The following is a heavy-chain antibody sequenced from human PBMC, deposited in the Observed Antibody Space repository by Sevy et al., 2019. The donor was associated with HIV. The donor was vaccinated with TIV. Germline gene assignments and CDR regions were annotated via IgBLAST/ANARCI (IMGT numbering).Heavy chain of an antibody. D-gene: IGHD1-26*01. CDR2: MKQDGSEK. V-gene: IGHV3-7*01. J-gene: IGHJ6*02. Sequence: GGSLRLSCAASEFTFSSYWMSWVRQAPGKGLEWVANMKQDGSEKYYVDSVKGRFTISRDNAKNSLYLQMNSLRAEDTAVYYCARSGGSYDYGMDVWGQGTTVTVSS. CDR1: EFTFSSYW. CDR3: ARSGGSYDYGMDV.